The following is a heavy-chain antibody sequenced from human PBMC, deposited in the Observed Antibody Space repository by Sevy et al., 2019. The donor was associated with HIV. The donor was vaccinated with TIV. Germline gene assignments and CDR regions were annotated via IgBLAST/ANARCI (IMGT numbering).Heavy chain of an antibody. V-gene: IGHV4-4*07. CDR2: INTSGST. CDR1: GDSFSSYF. CDR3: ARSNWVTATNGFSKSYYFDY. J-gene: IGHJ4*02. D-gene: IGHD7-27*01. Sequence: SETLSLTFTVSGDSFSSYFWAWIRQPAGKGLEWIGRINTSGSTNYNPSLKSRVTMSVDTSKGQFSLKMTSLTAADTAIYFCARSNWVTATNGFSKSYYFDYWGQGSLVTVSS.